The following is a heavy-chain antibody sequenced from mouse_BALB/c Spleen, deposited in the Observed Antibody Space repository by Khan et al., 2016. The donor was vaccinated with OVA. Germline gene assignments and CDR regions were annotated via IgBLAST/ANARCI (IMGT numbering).Heavy chain of an antibody. CDR1: GFSLTSYG. D-gene: IGHD1-2*01. Sequence: VQLQESGPGLVAPSQSLSITCTVSGFSLTSYGVHWVRQPPGKGLEWLGVIWAGGSTNYNSALMSRLSLSKDNSKSQVFLKMNSLQTDDTAMYYCATSLLRHAMDYWGQGTSVTVSS. J-gene: IGHJ4*01. V-gene: IGHV2-9*02. CDR2: IWAGGST. CDR3: ATSLLRHAMDY.